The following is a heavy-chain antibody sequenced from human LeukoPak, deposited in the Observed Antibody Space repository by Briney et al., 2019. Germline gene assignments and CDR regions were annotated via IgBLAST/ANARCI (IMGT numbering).Heavy chain of an antibody. CDR3: TTGVIGVYYFDY. Sequence: PGGSLRLSCAASGFTFSNAWMSWVRQAPGKGLEWVGRIKSKTDGGTTDYAAPVKGRFTISRDDSKNTLYLQMNSLKTEDTAVYYCTTGVIGVYYFDYWGQGTQVTVSS. CDR1: GFTFSNAW. J-gene: IGHJ4*02. V-gene: IGHV3-15*01. D-gene: IGHD3-10*01. CDR2: IKSKTDGGTT.